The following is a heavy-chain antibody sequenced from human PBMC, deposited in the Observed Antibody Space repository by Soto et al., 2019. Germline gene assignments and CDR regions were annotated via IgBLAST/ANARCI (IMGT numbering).Heavy chain of an antibody. D-gene: IGHD3-22*01. V-gene: IGHV3-30*18. J-gene: IGHJ4*02. CDR3: AKEWVYDSSGWSFDY. CDR1: GFTFSSYG. CDR2: ISYDGSNK. Sequence: ESGGGVVQPGRSLRLSCAASGFTFSSYGMHWVRQAPGKGLEWVAVISYDGSNKYYADSLKGRFTISRDNSKNTLYLQMNSLRVEDTAVYYCAKEWVYDSSGWSFDYWGQGTLVTVSS.